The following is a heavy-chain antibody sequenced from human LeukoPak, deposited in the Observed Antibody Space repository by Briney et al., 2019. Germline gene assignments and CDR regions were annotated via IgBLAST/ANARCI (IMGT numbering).Heavy chain of an antibody. CDR1: GYTFTGYY. CDR3: ARDGDDSRGYYSDY. D-gene: IGHD3-22*01. V-gene: IGHV1-2*02. J-gene: IGHJ4*02. CDR2: INPNSGGT. Sequence: GASVKVSCKASGYTFTGYYMHWVRQAPGQGLEWMGWINPNSGGTNYAQKFQGRVTMTRDTSISTAYMELSSLRSDDTAVYYCARDGDDSRGYYSDYWGQGTLVTVSS.